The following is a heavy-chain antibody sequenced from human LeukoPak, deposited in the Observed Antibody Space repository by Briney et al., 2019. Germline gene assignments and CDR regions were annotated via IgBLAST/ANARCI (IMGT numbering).Heavy chain of an antibody. Sequence: GGSLRLSCAASGFTFSSYAMSWVRQAPGKGLEWVSAISGSGGSTYYADSVKGRFTISRDNSKNTPYLQMNSLRAEDTAVYYCAKDFQWETSYDSSGSILDYWGQGTLVTVSS. CDR3: AKDFQWETSYDSSGSILDY. D-gene: IGHD3-22*01. V-gene: IGHV3-23*01. CDR1: GFTFSSYA. J-gene: IGHJ4*02. CDR2: ISGSGGST.